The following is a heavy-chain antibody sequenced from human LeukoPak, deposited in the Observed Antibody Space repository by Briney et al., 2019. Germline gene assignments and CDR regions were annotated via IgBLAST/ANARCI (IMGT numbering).Heavy chain of an antibody. CDR2: ISHDGSAQ. D-gene: IGHD1-26*01. Sequence: GGSLRLSCAVSGFAFNSYAMHWVRQAPGEGLEWEAFISHDGSAQSYADSVKGRFTISRDNSKNTLYLQMNSLRPEDTAVYYCAKDKGREGDYWGQGNLVTVSS. CDR3: AKDKGREGDY. V-gene: IGHV3-30-3*02. J-gene: IGHJ4*02. CDR1: GFAFNSYA.